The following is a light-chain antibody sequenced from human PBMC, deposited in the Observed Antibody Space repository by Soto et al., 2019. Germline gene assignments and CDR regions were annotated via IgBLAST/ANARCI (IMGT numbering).Light chain of an antibody. V-gene: IGKV1-33*01. CDR3: QQYDNLPWT. CDR1: QDISNY. CDR2: DAS. J-gene: IGKJ1*01. Sequence: IQMTQSPSSLSASVGDRVTLTCQASQDISNYLNWYQQKPGKAPKLLIYDASNLETGVPSRFSGSGSGTDFTFTISSLQPEDIATYYCQQYDNLPWTFGQGPKVDLK.